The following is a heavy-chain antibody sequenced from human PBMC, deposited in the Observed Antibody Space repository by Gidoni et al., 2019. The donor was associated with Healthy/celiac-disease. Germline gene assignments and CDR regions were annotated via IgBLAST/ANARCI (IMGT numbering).Heavy chain of an antibody. CDR1: GFTFSNAW. CDR2: IKSKTDGGTT. Sequence: EVQLVESGGGLVKPGGSLRRSCAAAGFTFSNAWMSWVRQAPGKGLEWVGRIKSKTDGGTTDYAAPVKGRFTISRDDSKNTLYLQMNSLKTEDTAVYYCTTEYYDFWSGYYTWAHWGQGTLVTVSS. J-gene: IGHJ4*02. D-gene: IGHD3-3*01. CDR3: TTEYYDFWSGYYTWAH. V-gene: IGHV3-15*01.